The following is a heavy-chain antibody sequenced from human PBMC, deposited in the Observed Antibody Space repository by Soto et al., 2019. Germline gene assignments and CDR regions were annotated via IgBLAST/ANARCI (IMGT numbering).Heavy chain of an antibody. CDR1: GYIFTAYD. CDR2: VNAANGVT. D-gene: IGHD1-1*01. J-gene: IGHJ3*02. Sequence: QVQVVQSGAEVKPPGASVKVSCRTSGYIFTAYDLHWVRQAPGQGLEWMGWVNAANGVTRFSQKFQGRVTITRDTSATTAYMELSSLRSEDTAVYFCARTNSTTYRYEASDMWGQGTTVTVAS. CDR3: ARTNSTTYRYEASDM. V-gene: IGHV1-3*01.